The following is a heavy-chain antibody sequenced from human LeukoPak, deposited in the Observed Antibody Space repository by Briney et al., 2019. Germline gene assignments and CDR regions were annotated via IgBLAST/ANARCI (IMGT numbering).Heavy chain of an antibody. J-gene: IGHJ2*01. CDR3: ARAEATAGTDWYFDL. CDR1: GFTFSSYS. V-gene: IGHV3-21*01. Sequence: GGSLRLSCAASGFTFSSYSMNWVRQAPGKGLEWVSSISSAGTYIYYADSVKGRFTISRDNAKNSLFLQMNSLRVEDTAVYYCARAEATAGTDWYFDLWGRGTLVTASS. CDR2: ISSAGTYI. D-gene: IGHD1-1*01.